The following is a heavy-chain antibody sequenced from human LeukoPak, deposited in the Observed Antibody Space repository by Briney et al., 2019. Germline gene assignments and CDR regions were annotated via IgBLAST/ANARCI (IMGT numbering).Heavy chain of an antibody. CDR2: INHSGNS. CDR3: AMGLTH. CDR1: GGSFSGYY. Sequence: SETLSLTCSVYGGSFSGYYWRWIRQPPGKGLEWIGEINHSGNSNYNPSLKSRVTISVDTSKNQFSLKLNSVTAADTGVYYCAMGLTHWGQGTLVTVPS. V-gene: IGHV4-34*01. D-gene: IGHD3/OR15-3a*01. J-gene: IGHJ4*02.